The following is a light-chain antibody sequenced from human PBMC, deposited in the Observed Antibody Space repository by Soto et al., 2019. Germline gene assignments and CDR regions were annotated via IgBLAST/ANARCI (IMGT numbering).Light chain of an antibody. CDR1: QDISNY. J-gene: IGKJ3*01. V-gene: IGKV1-33*01. CDR2: DAT. Sequence: IPMTQSPSSLSASVGDRVTITCQASQDISNYLNWYQQKPGKVPKLLIFDATNLETGVPSRFSGSGSGTDFTFTISSLQPEDIATYYCQQFAHAFTFGPGTKVEIK. CDR3: QQFAHAFT.